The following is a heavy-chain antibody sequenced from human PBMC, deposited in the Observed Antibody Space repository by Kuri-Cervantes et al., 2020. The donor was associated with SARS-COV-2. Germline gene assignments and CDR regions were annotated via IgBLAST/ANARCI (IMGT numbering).Heavy chain of an antibody. J-gene: IGHJ5*02. D-gene: IGHD3-10*01. V-gene: IGHV1-18*01. CDR3: ARANRGIMVPWFDP. Sequence: ASVHVSCKGSGYTFTRHGVAWVRQAPGHGLEWVGWISGYNGNTNLAQKFQGRVTMTTDTPTGTAYLDLRGLRSDYTAVYCCARANRGIMVPWFDPWGQGVQVTVSS. CDR1: GYTFTRHG. CDR2: ISGYNGNT.